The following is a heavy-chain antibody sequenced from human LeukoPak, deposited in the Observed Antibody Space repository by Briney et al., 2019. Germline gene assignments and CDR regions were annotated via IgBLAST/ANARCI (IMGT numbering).Heavy chain of an antibody. CDR2: IYYSGST. CDR3: ARGGMYYDFWSGYSDYYYYMDV. V-gene: IGHV4-59*01. J-gene: IGHJ6*03. CDR1: GGTISSYY. Sequence: SETLSLTCTVSGGTISSYYWSWIRQPPGKGLEWIGEIYYSGSTNYNPSLKSRVTISVDTCKIQFSLELSSVTAADTAVYYCARGGMYYDFWSGYSDYYYYMDVWGKGTTVTVSS. D-gene: IGHD3-3*01.